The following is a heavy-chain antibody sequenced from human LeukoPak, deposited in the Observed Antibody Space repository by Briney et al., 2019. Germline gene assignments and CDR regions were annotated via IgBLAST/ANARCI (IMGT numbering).Heavy chain of an antibody. CDR2: IYYSGST. Sequence: SETLSLTCTVSGGSVSSGSYYWSWIRQPPGKGLEWIGYIYYSGSTNYNPSLKSRVTISVDTSKNQFSLKLSSVTAADTAVYYCARGPNSSGWYFDYWGQGTLVTVSS. CDR3: ARGPNSSGWYFDY. D-gene: IGHD6-19*01. CDR1: GGSVSSGSYY. V-gene: IGHV4-61*01. J-gene: IGHJ4*02.